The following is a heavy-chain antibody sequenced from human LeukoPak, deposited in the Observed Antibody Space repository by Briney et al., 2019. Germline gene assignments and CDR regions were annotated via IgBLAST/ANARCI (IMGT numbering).Heavy chain of an antibody. Sequence: GASVKVSCKVSGYTLTELSMHWVRQAPRQVLEWMGWINPNSGDTDYAQKFQGRVTMTRDTSISTAYMELSRLRSDDTAVYYCAPVRGGDYFDYWGQGTQVTVSS. V-gene: IGHV1-2*02. CDR3: APVRGGDYFDY. CDR1: GYTLTELS. J-gene: IGHJ4*02. CDR2: INPNSGDT. D-gene: IGHD2-2*01.